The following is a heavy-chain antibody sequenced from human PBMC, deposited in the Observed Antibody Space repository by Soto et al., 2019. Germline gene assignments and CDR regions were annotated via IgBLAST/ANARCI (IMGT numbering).Heavy chain of an antibody. Sequence: QVQLVESGGGVVQPGRSLRLSCAASGFTFSSYGMHWVRQAPGKGLEWVAVIWYDGRNKYYADSVKGRFTISGDNSKNTVDLQMNSLRAEGTAVYYCARESTHAYGDYGPGYWGQGTLVTVSS. CDR1: GFTFSSYG. CDR3: ARESTHAYGDYGPGY. J-gene: IGHJ4*02. V-gene: IGHV3-33*01. D-gene: IGHD4-17*01. CDR2: IWYDGRNK.